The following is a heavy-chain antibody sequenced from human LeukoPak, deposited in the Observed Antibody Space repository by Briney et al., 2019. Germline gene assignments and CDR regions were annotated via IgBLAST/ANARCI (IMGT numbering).Heavy chain of an antibody. V-gene: IGHV3-48*03. Sequence: GGSLRLSSAAPGFKFRSYEMNWVRQAPGKGLERGSYISNTDETRTYADSVKGRFTISRDNAKNSLHLEMNSLRAEDTAVYYCAREIVSAVAGNFDYWGQGTLVTVSS. CDR1: GFKFRSYE. CDR2: ISNTDETR. CDR3: AREIVSAVAGNFDY. J-gene: IGHJ4*02. D-gene: IGHD6-19*01.